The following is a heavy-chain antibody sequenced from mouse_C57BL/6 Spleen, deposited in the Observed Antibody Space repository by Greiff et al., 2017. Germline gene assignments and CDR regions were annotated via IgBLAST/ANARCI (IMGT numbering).Heavy chain of an antibody. V-gene: IGHV5-4*01. CDR3: ARDRDYFFAY. J-gene: IGHJ3*01. D-gene: IGHD1-1*02. CDR2: ISDGGSYT. Sequence: EVQLLESGGGLVKPGASLKLSCAASGFTFSSYAMSWVRQTPEQSLEWVATISDGGSYTYYPDKVKGRFTISRDNAKNTLYLQMSHLKSEDTAMYYCARDRDYFFAYWGQGTLVTVSS. CDR1: GFTFSSYA.